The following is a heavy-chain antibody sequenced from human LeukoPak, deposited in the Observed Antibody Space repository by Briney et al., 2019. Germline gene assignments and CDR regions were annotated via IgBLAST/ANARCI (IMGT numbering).Heavy chain of an antibody. CDR1: GGSMNNYY. J-gene: IGHJ4*02. V-gene: IGHV4-59*01. D-gene: IGHD3-22*01. Sequence: PSETLSLTCTVSGGSMNNYYWSWIRQSPGKGLEWVGYIYHTGSATHKPSLKSRVTLSLDMSKNQFSLRLNSVTAADTAVYYCARGRGDSKGTSFDFWGQGTLVTVSS. CDR2: IYHTGSA. CDR3: ARGRGDSKGTSFDF.